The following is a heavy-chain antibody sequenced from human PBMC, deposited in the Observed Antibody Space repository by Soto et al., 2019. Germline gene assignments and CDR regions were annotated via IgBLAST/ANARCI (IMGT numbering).Heavy chain of an antibody. J-gene: IGHJ4*02. Sequence: ASVKVSCKSSGFTFTSYAIHWLRQAPGQRPQWMGWINGGSGNTKYSQDFQGRVTFTRDTFATTAYLELSSLRSEDTAVYYCARVPPWGNSAGDYYIQHYDSWGQGTPVPVSS. D-gene: IGHD3-10*01. CDR1: GFTFTSYA. CDR3: ARVPPWGNSAGDYYIQHYDS. CDR2: INGGSGNT. V-gene: IGHV1-3*01.